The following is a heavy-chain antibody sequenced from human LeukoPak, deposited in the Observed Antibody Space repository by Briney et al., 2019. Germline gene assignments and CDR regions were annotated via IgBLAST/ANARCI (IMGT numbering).Heavy chain of an antibody. CDR2: INHSGST. CDR3: ARSRPLYCSSTSCSLGVIDY. D-gene: IGHD2-2*01. CDR1: GGSFSGYY. V-gene: IGHV4-34*01. J-gene: IGHJ4*02. Sequence: SETLSLTCAVYGGSFSGYYWSWIRPPPGKGLEWIGAINHSGSTNYNPSLKSRVTISVDTSKNQFSLKLSSVTAADTAVYYCARSRPLYCSSTSCSLGVIDYWGQGTLVTVSS.